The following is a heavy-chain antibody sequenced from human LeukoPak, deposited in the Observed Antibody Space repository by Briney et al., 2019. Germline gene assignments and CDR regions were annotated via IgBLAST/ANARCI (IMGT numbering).Heavy chain of an antibody. CDR3: AKDVTLSPAPFAP. CDR1: GFAFSSYG. V-gene: IGHV3-30*02. J-gene: IGHJ5*02. D-gene: IGHD4-11*01. Sequence: GGSLRLSCAASGFAFSSYGMHWVRQAPGKGLEWVAFIWYDGSNKYYADSVKGRFTISRDNSKNTLYLQMNSLRAEDTAVYYCAKDVTLSPAPFAPGGQGPRVPVSS. CDR2: IWYDGSNK.